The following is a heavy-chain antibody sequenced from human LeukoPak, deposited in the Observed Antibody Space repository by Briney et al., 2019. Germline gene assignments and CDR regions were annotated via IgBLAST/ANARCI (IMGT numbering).Heavy chain of an antibody. CDR1: GGTLSSYA. J-gene: IGHJ4*02. V-gene: IGHV1-69*04. Sequence: HEASVKVSCKASGGTLSSYAISWVRQAPGQGLEWMGRIIPILGIANYAQKFQGRVTITADKSTSTAYMELSSLRSEDTAVYYCASSMTRNYGDYGNAYWGQGTLVTVSS. CDR3: ASSMTRNYGDYGNAY. D-gene: IGHD4-17*01. CDR2: IIPILGIA.